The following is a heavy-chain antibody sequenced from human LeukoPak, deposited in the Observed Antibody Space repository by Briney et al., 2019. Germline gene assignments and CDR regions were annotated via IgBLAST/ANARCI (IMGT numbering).Heavy chain of an antibody. CDR3: ARADGSEYYMDV. D-gene: IGHD3-10*01. Sequence: GGSLTLSCAASRFTFSSYNINWVRQAPGKALEWVALIRSRGTYTQYADSVKGRFTISRDNADNSLYLQMNSLRAEDTAVYYWARADGSEYYMDVWGKGATVTVSS. J-gene: IGHJ6*03. CDR2: IRSRGTYT. V-gene: IGHV3-21*01. CDR1: RFTFSSYN.